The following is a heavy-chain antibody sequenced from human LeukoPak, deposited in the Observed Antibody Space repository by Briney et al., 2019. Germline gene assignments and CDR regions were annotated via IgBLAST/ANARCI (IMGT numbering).Heavy chain of an antibody. CDR1: GYTFSDFY. Sequence: GASVKVSCKASGYTFSDFYLHWVRQAPGQGLVWMGSITPNNGDTTYSEVFKGRVTMTSDTSTGTAYLEVTSLRSDDTAVYFCARDKLKIHYGFRSTDAYDIWGQGTMVTVSS. CDR3: ARDKLKIHYGFRSTDAYDI. CDR2: ITPNNGDT. J-gene: IGHJ3*02. D-gene: IGHD3-10*01. V-gene: IGHV1-2*02.